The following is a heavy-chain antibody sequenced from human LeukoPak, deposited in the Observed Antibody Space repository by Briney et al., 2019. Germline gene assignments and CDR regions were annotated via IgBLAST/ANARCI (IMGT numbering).Heavy chain of an antibody. CDR1: GFTVSNNF. CDR3: ARKSLGIAAAGTFFGS. V-gene: IGHV3-53*01. Sequence: GGSLRLSCAASGFTVSNNFVTWVRQAPGKGLEWVSIIYSGGGTDSADSVKGRFTISRDNSKNTVYLQMNSLRAEATAVYHCARKSLGIAAAGTFFGSWGQGTLVTVSS. J-gene: IGHJ5*02. CDR2: IYSGGGT. D-gene: IGHD6-13*01.